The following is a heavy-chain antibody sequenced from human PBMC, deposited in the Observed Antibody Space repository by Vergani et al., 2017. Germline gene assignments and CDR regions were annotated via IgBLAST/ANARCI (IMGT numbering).Heavy chain of an antibody. Sequence: QVQLQESGPGLVKPSETLSLTCAVPGYSISSGYYWGWIRQPPGRGLEWIGSIYHSGSTYYNASLKSRVTISVDTSKNQFSLKLTSVTAADTAVYYCAIETIAVAVGFDYWGQGTLVTVSS. CDR1: GYSISSGYY. J-gene: IGHJ4*02. D-gene: IGHD6-19*01. CDR2: IYHSGST. V-gene: IGHV4-38-2*02. CDR3: AIETIAVAVGFDY.